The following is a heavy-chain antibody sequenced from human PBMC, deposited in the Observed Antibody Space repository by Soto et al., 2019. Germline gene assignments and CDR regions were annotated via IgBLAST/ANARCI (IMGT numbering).Heavy chain of an antibody. V-gene: IGHV3-23*01. D-gene: IGHD6-13*01. CDR1: RFTFSTFA. CDR2: ISGGGGST. Sequence: GGSLRLSCAASRFTFSTFAMNWVRQAPGKGLEWVSGISGGGGSTYYADSVKGRFTISRDNSKNTLYLQLNSLRAEDTAVYYCAKSGGSSWSRGTYYFDDWGQGTLVTVSS. CDR3: AKSGGSSWSRGTYYFDD. J-gene: IGHJ4*01.